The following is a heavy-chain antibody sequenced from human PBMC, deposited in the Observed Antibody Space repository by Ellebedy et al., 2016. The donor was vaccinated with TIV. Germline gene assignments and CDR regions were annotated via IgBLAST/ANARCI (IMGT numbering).Heavy chain of an antibody. J-gene: IGHJ6*02. Sequence: MPSETLSLTCTVSGGSISGSSYFWGWIRQPPGKGLEWIGCLYHSGSTYYNPSLKSRVTISVDTSKNQFSLTVSSVTAADTAVYYCASGTYRTFTVWGQGTTVTVSS. V-gene: IGHV4-39*01. CDR1: GGSISGSSYF. D-gene: IGHD1-26*01. CDR3: ASGTYRTFTV. CDR2: LYHSGST.